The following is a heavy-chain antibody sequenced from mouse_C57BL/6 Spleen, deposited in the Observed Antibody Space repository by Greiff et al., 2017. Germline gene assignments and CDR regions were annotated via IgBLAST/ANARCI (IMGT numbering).Heavy chain of an antibody. Sequence: QVQLQQPGAELVKPGASVKMSCKASGYTFTSYWITWVKQRPGQGLEWIGDIYPGSGSTNYNEKFKSKATLTVDTSSSTAYMQLSSLTSEDSAVYYCARFSTQSYYFDYWGQGTTLTVSS. D-gene: IGHD5-1*01. CDR3: ARFSTQSYYFDY. CDR1: GYTFTSYW. V-gene: IGHV1-55*01. CDR2: IYPGSGST. J-gene: IGHJ2*01.